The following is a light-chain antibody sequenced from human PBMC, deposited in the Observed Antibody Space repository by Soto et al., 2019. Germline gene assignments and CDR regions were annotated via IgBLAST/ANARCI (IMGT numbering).Light chain of an antibody. Sequence: QSALTQPPSASGSPGQSVAISFTGTSSDVGGYNYVSWYQQHPGKAPKLMIYEVNKRPSGVPDRFSGSKSGNTASLTVSGLQAEDEADYYCSSYAGSSNVFGTGTKLTV. CDR3: SSYAGSSNV. V-gene: IGLV2-8*01. CDR1: SSDVGGYNY. CDR2: EVN. J-gene: IGLJ1*01.